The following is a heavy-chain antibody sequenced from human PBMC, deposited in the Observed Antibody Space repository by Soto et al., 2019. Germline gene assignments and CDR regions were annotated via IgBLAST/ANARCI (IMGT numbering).Heavy chain of an antibody. D-gene: IGHD2-2*03. CDR3: AMVDIYVTPSPQDV. CDR2: INTYNGNT. J-gene: IGHJ6*02. V-gene: IGHV1-18*01. Sequence: QVPLVQSRAEVKNPGASVKVSCKASGYSFTRYGIAWARQAPGQGLEWMGWINTYNGNTNYAQNLQGRVTLTTDTSTSTAYMELTSLRSNDTAIYYCAMVDIYVTPSPQDVWGQGTTVIVSS. CDR1: GYSFTRYG.